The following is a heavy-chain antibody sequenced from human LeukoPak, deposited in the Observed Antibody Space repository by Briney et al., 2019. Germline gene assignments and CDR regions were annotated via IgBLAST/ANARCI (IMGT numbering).Heavy chain of an antibody. D-gene: IGHD1-1*01. CDR1: GFTFSTYG. J-gene: IGHJ4*02. V-gene: IGHV3-33*01. Sequence: PGGSLRLSCATSGFTFSTYGMHWVRHAPGKGLDWVAVIWNDGSKKYYADSVKGRFTISRDDSKSTLYLQMNSLRADDTAVYYCAPTGSSARFDYWGQGTLVTVSS. CDR2: IWNDGSKK. CDR3: APTGSSARFDY.